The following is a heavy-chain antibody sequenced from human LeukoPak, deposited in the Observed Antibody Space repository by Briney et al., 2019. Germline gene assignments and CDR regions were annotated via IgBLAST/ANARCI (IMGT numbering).Heavy chain of an antibody. D-gene: IGHD4-11*01. CDR1: GFTFSSYS. Sequence: GGSLRLSCAASGFTFSSYSMNWVRQAPGKGLEWVSSISSSSSYIYYADSVKGRFTISRDNAKNSLYLQINSLRAEDTAVYHCARVPVTDYYYMDVWGKGTTVTVSS. CDR3: ARVPVTDYYYMDV. CDR2: ISSSSSYI. J-gene: IGHJ6*03. V-gene: IGHV3-21*01.